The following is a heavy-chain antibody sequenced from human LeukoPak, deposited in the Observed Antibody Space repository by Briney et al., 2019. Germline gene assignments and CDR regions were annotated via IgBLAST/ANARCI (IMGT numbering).Heavy chain of an antibody. D-gene: IGHD7-27*01. CDR2: INNSSRYI. V-gene: IGHV3-21*01. CDR3: ARDLGIVYYYGMDV. J-gene: IGHJ6*02. Sequence: GGSLRLSCAPSEFTFNNYTLNWVRQVPGKGLEWVSSINNSSRYISYADSVNGRFTISRDNAKNSLYLQMNSLRAEDTAVYYCARDLGIVYYYGMDVWGQGATVIVSS. CDR1: EFTFNNYT.